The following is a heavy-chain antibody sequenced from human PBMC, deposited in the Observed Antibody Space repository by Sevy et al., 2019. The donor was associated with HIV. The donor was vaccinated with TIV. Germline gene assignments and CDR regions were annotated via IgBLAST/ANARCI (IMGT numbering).Heavy chain of an antibody. Sequence: GGSLRLSCAASGFTFSGSAMSWVRQAPGKGLEWVAVISHDGRNNKYNVDSVKGRFTISRDNSKNTLYLQMNSLRAEDTAIYYCARDRGEILSSAFDYWGQGTLVTVSS. CDR3: ARDRGEILSSAFDY. J-gene: IGHJ4*02. CDR2: ISHDGRNNK. V-gene: IGHV3-30*03. D-gene: IGHD3-16*01. CDR1: GFTFSGSA.